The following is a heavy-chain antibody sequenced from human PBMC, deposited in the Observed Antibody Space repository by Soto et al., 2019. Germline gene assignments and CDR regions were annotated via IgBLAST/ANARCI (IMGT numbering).Heavy chain of an antibody. Sequence: QVRLVQSGAEVKKPGSSVKVSCKASGGTFNSYVFNWVRQAPGQGLEWMGGIISIFGTPNYGQKFQGRVTITADESTSRGFMELSSLTSEDTAIYYCARDLGSGYDPGDYWGQGTLVTVSS. V-gene: IGHV1-69*12. J-gene: IGHJ4*02. D-gene: IGHD5-12*01. CDR1: GGTFNSYV. CDR2: IISIFGTP. CDR3: ARDLGSGYDPGDY.